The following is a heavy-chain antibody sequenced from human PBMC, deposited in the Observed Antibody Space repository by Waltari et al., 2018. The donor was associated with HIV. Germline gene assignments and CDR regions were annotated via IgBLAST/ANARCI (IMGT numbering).Heavy chain of an antibody. V-gene: IGHV4-59*01. D-gene: IGHD3-22*01. J-gene: IGHJ4*02. CDR2: IYYSGST. CDR3: ARANYDSSGYYYLNYFDS. CDR1: GGSISSYY. Sequence: QVQLQESGPGLVKPSETLSLTCSVSGGSISSYYWSCIRQPPGKGLEWIGYIYYSGSTHYNPSLKSRVTISVDTSKNQFSLKLSSVTAADTAVYYCARANYDSSGYYYLNYFDSWGQGTLVTVSS.